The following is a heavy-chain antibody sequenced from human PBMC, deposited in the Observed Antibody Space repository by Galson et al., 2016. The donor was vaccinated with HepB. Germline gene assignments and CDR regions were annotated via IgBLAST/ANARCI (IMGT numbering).Heavy chain of an antibody. CDR2: ISTGSSSI. J-gene: IGHJ6*02. Sequence: SLRLSCAASAFTFSNYPMNWVRQAPGKGLEWVSSISTGSSSIYYADSVKGRFTISRDNTTNSLYLQMSNLRAEDTAVYYCARHSDRTTLYGMDVWGQGTTVTVSS. D-gene: IGHD1-14*01. V-gene: IGHV3-21*01. CDR3: ARHSDRTTLYGMDV. CDR1: AFTFSNYP.